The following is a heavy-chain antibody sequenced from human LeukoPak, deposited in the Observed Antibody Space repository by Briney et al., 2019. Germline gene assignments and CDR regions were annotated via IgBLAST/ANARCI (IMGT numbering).Heavy chain of an antibody. Sequence: GSLRLSCAASGFTFSSYWMHWVRQAPGKGLVWVSRINGDGSSTSYADSVKGRFTISRDNAKNTLYLQMNSLRAEDTAVYYCGRYYYDSSGYTFDIWGQGTMVTVSS. J-gene: IGHJ3*02. CDR1: GFTFSSYW. V-gene: IGHV3-74*01. CDR2: INGDGSST. CDR3: GRYYYDSSGYTFDI. D-gene: IGHD3-22*01.